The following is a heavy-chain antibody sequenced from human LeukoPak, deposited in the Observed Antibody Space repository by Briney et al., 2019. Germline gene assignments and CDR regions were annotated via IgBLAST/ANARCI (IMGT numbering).Heavy chain of an antibody. J-gene: IGHJ4*02. V-gene: IGHV3-74*01. CDR1: GFTFSSYW. CDR2: INSDGSST. CDR3: ARDPYYYDSSGYWGY. D-gene: IGHD3-22*01. Sequence: GGSLRLSCAASGFTFSSYWMHWVRQAPGKGLVWVSRINSDGSSTSYADSVKGRFTISRDNAKNTLYLQMNSLRAEHTAVYYCARDPYYYDSSGYWGYWGQGTLVTVSS.